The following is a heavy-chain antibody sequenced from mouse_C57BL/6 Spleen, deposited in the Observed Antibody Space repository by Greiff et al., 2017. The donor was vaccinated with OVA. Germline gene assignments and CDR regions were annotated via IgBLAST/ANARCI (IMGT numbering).Heavy chain of an antibody. Sequence: EVKLVESGPELVKPGASVKISCKASGYSFTDYNMNWVKQSNGKSLEWIGVINPNYGTTSYNQKFKGKATLTVDQSSSTAYMQLNSLTSEDSAVYYCASRLDSSGPLGYWGQGTTLTVSS. V-gene: IGHV1-39*01. CDR1: GYSFTDYN. J-gene: IGHJ2*01. D-gene: IGHD3-2*02. CDR2: INPNYGTT. CDR3: ASRLDSSGPLGY.